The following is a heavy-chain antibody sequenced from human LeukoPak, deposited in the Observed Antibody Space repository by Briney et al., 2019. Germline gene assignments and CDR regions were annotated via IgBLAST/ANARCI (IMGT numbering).Heavy chain of an antibody. V-gene: IGHV1-8*01. J-gene: IGHJ6*02. CDR1: GYTFTSFD. D-gene: IGHD2-2*01. CDR3: ATSGKVVVVPAASYYYYGMDV. CDR2: MNPNSGNT. Sequence: GASVKVSCKASGYTFTSFDINWVRQATGQGLEWMGWMNPNSGNTGYAQKFQGRVTMTRSTSISTAYMELSSLRSEDTAVYYCATSGKVVVVPAASYYYYGMDVWGQGTTVTVSS.